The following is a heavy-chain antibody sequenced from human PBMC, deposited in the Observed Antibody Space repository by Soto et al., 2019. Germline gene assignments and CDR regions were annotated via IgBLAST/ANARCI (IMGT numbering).Heavy chain of an antibody. Sequence: SETLSLTCTVSGGSISSGDYYWSWIRQPPGKGLEWIGYIYYSGSTYYNPSLKSRVTISVDTSKNQFSLKLTSVTAADTAVYYCARYQKGPFDYWDQGTLVTVPS. CDR2: IYYSGST. V-gene: IGHV4-30-4*01. J-gene: IGHJ4*02. CDR3: ARYQKGPFDY. D-gene: IGHD2-2*01. CDR1: GGSISSGDYY.